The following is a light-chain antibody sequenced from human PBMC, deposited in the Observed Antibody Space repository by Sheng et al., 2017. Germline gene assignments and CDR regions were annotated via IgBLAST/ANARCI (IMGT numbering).Light chain of an antibody. CDR3: QHGAGWPLT. V-gene: IGKV3-11*01. CDR2: DIS. Sequence: EIVLAQSPGTLSLSPGERATLSCRASQHISAYLAWYQQKPGQSPRLLIYDISNRATGIPTRFSGSGSGTDFTLTIRSLEPEDSAVYYCQHGAGWPLTFGRGTKVEIK. CDR1: QHISAY. J-gene: IGKJ4*01.